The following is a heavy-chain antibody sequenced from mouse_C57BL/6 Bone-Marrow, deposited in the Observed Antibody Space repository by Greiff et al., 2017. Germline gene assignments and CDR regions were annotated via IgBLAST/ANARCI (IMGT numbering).Heavy chain of an antibody. CDR1: GYTFTSYW. CDR3: ASWFINGYFDV. D-gene: IGHD1-1*01. J-gene: IGHJ1*03. V-gene: IGHV1-72*01. CDR2: IDPNSGGT. Sequence: QVQLQQPGAELVKPGASVKLSCKASGYTFTSYWMHWVKQRPGRGLEWIGRIDPNSGGTKYNEKFKSKATLTVDKPSSTAYMQLISLTSEDSAVYYCASWFINGYFDVWGTGTTVTVSS.